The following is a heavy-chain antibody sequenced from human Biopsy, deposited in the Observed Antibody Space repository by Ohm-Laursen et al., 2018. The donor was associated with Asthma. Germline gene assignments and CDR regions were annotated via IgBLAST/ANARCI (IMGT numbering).Heavy chain of an antibody. CDR1: GGTFNTYV. J-gene: IGHJ4*02. Sequence: ASVKVSCKSLGGTFNTYVIGWVRQAPGQGLEWMGGINSVFGTTTYPQKFQDRVTITADDSTSTIYMELSSLRSEDTAVYYCARKAGSCISRTCYSLDFWGQGTLVTASS. V-gene: IGHV1-69*13. D-gene: IGHD2-2*01. CDR3: ARKAGSCISRTCYSLDF. CDR2: INSVFGTT.